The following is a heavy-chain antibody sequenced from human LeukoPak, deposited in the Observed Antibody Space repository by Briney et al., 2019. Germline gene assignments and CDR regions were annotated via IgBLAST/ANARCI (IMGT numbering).Heavy chain of an antibody. CDR1: GFTVSSNY. CDR3: ARGFDYYGSGSSHLRDY. V-gene: IGHV3-53*01. J-gene: IGHJ4*02. Sequence: GGSLRLSCAASGFTVSSNYMIWVRQAPGKGLEWLSVIYSGGSTYCADSVKGRFTISRDNSKNTLYLQMNSLRPEDTAVYYCARGFDYYGSGSSHLRDYWGQGTLVTVSS. CDR2: IYSGGST. D-gene: IGHD3-10*01.